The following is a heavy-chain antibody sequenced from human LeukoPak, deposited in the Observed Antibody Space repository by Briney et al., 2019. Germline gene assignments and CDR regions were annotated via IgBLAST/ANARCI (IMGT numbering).Heavy chain of an antibody. CDR3: VRVTGGVFDY. CDR2: TYYRSKWSN. CDR1: GDIVSSNSVT. D-gene: IGHD2-8*02. J-gene: IGHJ4*02. Sequence: SQTLSLTCAISGDIVSSNSVTWNWIRQSPSRGLEWLGRTYYRSKWSNDYAVSVKSRIIINPDTSKNQFSLQLDSVTPEDTAVYYCVRVTGGVFDYWGPGTLVTVSS. V-gene: IGHV6-1*01.